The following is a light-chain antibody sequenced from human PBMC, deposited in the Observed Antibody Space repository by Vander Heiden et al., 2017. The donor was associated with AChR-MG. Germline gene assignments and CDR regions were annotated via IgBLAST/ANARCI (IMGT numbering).Light chain of an antibody. CDR2: QDS. Sequence: SSELTPPPSASASAGQTASITGTGDKLGDKYACWYQQKPGQSPVLVIDQDSKPPAGIPERFSGYNSGNTATLTISGTQAMDEADYYCQAWDSSTWVFGGGTKLTVL. J-gene: IGLJ3*02. CDR3: QAWDSSTWV. V-gene: IGLV3-1*01. CDR1: KLGDKY.